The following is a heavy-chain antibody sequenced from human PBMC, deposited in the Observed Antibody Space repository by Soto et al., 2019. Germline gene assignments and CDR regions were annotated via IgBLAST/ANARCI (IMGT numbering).Heavy chain of an antibody. D-gene: IGHD4-17*01. CDR1: GFTFSSYA. J-gene: IGHJ5*02. Sequence: EVQLLESGGGLVQPGGSLRLSCAASGFTFSSYAMSWVRQAPGKGLEWVSAISGSGGSTYYADSVKGRFTISRDNSKITLYLQMNSLRAEDTAVYYCAKDVNDYGDYHLPGGWFDPWGQGTLVTVSS. V-gene: IGHV3-23*01. CDR3: AKDVNDYGDYHLPGGWFDP. CDR2: ISGSGGST.